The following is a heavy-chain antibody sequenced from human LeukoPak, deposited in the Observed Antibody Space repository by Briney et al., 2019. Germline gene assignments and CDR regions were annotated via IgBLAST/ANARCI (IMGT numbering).Heavy chain of an antibody. V-gene: IGHV1-46*01. J-gene: IGHJ5*02. Sequence: ASVKVSCKASGYTFTSYYMHWVRQAPGQGLEWMGIINPRGGSRSYAQKFQGRVTMTRDTSTSTVYMELSSLRSEDTAVYYCARGGRKYYYDSSGYHRGWWFDPWGRGTLVTVSS. CDR2: INPRGGSR. CDR3: ARGGRKYYYDSSGYHRGWWFDP. CDR1: GYTFTSYY. D-gene: IGHD3-22*01.